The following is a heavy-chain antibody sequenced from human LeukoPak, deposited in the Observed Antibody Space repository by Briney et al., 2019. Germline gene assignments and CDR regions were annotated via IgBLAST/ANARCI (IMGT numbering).Heavy chain of an antibody. Sequence: GASVKVSCKASGYTFTGYYMHWVRQAPGQGLEWMGWINPNSGGTNYAQKFQGGVTMTRDTSISTAYMELSRLRSDDTAVYYCARDRSGDYYDSSGYPDQWGQGTLVTVSS. CDR3: ARDRSGDYYDSSGYPDQ. CDR1: GYTFTGYY. J-gene: IGHJ4*02. D-gene: IGHD3-22*01. CDR2: INPNSGGT. V-gene: IGHV1-2*02.